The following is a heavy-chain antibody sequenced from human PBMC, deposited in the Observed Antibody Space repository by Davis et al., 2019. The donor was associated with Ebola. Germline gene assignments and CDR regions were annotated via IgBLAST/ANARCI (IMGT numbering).Heavy chain of an antibody. Sequence: ASVKVSCKASGYTFTSYYMHWVRQAPGQGLEWMGIINPSGGSTSYAQKFQGRVTMTRDTSTSTVYMELSSLRSEDTAVYYCARDARYCSSTSCHGSGVEYFQHWGQGTLVTVSS. J-gene: IGHJ1*01. V-gene: IGHV1-46*01. D-gene: IGHD2-2*01. CDR2: INPSGGST. CDR1: GYTFTSYY. CDR3: ARDARYCSSTSCHGSGVEYFQH.